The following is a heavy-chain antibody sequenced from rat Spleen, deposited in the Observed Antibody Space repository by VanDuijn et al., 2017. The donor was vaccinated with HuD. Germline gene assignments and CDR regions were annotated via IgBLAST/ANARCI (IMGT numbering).Heavy chain of an antibody. CDR2: INSAGST. CDR3: TREGYNYAGGVMDA. V-gene: IGHV3-3*01. Sequence: EVQLQESGPGLVKPSQSLSLTCSVTSYSITSSYGWNWIRKFPGNKLEWMGYINSAGSTNYNPSLKSRISITKDTSKNQFFLQVNSVTTEDTATYYCTREGYNYAGGVMDAWGQGASVTVSS. J-gene: IGHJ4*01. D-gene: IGHD1-5*01. CDR1: SYSITSSYG.